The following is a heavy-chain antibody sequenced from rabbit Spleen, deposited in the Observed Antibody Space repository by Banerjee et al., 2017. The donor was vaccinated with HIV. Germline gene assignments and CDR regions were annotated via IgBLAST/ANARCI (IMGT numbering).Heavy chain of an antibody. CDR3: ARGGGYTRLDL. D-gene: IGHD1-1*01. Sequence: QSLEESGGDLVKPGASLTLTCKASGFSFSSSYWICWVRQAPGKGLEWIACIYTANSDTYYASWAKGRFTISKTSSTTVTLQMTSLTAADTATYFCARGGGYTRLDLWGQGTLVTVS. V-gene: IGHV1S40*01. CDR1: GFSFSSSYW. J-gene: IGHJ3*01. CDR2: IYTANSDT.